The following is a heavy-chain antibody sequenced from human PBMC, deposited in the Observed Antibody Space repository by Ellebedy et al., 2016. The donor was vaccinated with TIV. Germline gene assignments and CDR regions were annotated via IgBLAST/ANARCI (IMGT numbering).Heavy chain of an antibody. Sequence: SETLSLXXTVSGGSISSHYWSWIRQSPGKGLEWIGYIYDSGNTKYNPSLKNRVSMSVDTSNSQFSLQVSSVTAADTAVYYCVGPWPGRYDHWGQGTLVSVSS. V-gene: IGHV4-59*03. CDR2: IYDSGNT. CDR1: GGSISSHY. J-gene: IGHJ4*02. CDR3: VGPWPGRYDH.